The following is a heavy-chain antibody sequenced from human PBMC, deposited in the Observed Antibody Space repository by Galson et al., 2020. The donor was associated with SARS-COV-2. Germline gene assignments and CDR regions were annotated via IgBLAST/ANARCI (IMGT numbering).Heavy chain of an antibody. J-gene: IGHJ3*02. CDR3: ARDNDHDAFDI. V-gene: IGHV1-2*04. Sequence: ASVKVSCKASGYTFHGYYIHWVRQAPGQGLEWMGWINPNSGGQTYAENFQDWVTMTRDTSISTAYMELSRLRSDDTAVYYCARDNDHDAFDIWGQGRMVTVSS. D-gene: IGHD1-1*01. CDR1: GYTFHGYY. CDR2: INPNSGGQ.